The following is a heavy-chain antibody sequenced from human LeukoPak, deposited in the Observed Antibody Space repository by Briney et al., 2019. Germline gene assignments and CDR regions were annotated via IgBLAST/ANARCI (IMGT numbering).Heavy chain of an antibody. CDR3: AREGVNCGGDCYPRGYFDY. Sequence: GGSLRLSCAASGFTVSSNYMSWVRQAPGKGLEWVSVIYSGGSTYNADSVKGRFTISRDNSKNTLYLQMNSLRAEDTAVYYCAREGVNCGGDCYPRGYFDYWGQGTLVTVSS. D-gene: IGHD2-21*02. J-gene: IGHJ4*02. CDR2: IYSGGST. V-gene: IGHV3-53*01. CDR1: GFTVSSNY.